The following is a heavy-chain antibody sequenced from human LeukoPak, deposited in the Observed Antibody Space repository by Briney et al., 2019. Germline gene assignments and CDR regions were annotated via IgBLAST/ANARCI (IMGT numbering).Heavy chain of an antibody. V-gene: IGHV4-59*01. Sequence: PSETLSLTCTVSGGSISSYYWSWIRQPPGKGLEWIGYIYYSGSTNYNPSLKSRVTISVDTSKNQFSPKLSSVTAADTAVYYCARDYDSSLDYWGQGTLVTVSS. J-gene: IGHJ4*02. CDR2: IYYSGST. CDR1: GGSISSYY. CDR3: ARDYDSSLDY. D-gene: IGHD3-16*01.